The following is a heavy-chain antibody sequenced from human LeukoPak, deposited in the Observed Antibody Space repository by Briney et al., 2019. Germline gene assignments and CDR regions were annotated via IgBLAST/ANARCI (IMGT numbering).Heavy chain of an antibody. CDR3: ARAYSYGYKYYYYGMDV. J-gene: IGHJ6*02. V-gene: IGHV4-34*01. D-gene: IGHD5-18*01. Sequence: SETLSLTCAVYGGSFSGYYWSWIRQPPGKGLEWIGEINHSGSTNYNPSLKSRVTISVDTSKNQFSLKLSSVTAADTAVYYCARAYSYGYKYYYYGMDVWGQGTTVTVSS. CDR1: GGSFSGYY. CDR2: INHSGST.